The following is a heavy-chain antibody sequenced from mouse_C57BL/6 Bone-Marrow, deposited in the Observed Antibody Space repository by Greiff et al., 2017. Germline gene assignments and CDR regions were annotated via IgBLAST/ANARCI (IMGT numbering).Heavy chain of an antibody. CDR1: GFTFSDYG. Sequence: DVQLVESGGGLVKPGGSLKLSCAASGFTFSDYGMHWVRQAPEKGLEWVAYISSGSSTIYYADTVKGRFTISRDNAKNTLFLQMTSLRSEDTAMYYCARSYYYAMDYWGQGTSVTVSS. J-gene: IGHJ4*01. CDR2: ISSGSSTI. CDR3: ARSYYYAMDY. V-gene: IGHV5-17*01.